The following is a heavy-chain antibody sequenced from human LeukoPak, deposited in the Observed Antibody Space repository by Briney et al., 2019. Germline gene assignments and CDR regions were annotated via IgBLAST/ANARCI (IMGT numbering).Heavy chain of an antibody. Sequence: GASVKVSCKASVGSVSSYAISWVRQAPGQGLEWMRRIIPIFGTANYAQKFQGRVTITADIASSTAYMELTSLTSEDTAVYFCAKQGAARQDYYMDVWGNGTTVTASS. CDR2: IIPIFGTA. J-gene: IGHJ6*03. D-gene: IGHD5-18*01. CDR1: VGSVSSYA. CDR3: AKQGAARQDYYMDV. V-gene: IGHV1-69*06.